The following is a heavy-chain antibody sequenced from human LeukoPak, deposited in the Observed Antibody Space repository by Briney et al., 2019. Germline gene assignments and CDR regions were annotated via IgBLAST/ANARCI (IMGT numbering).Heavy chain of an antibody. Sequence: GGSLRLSCAASGFTFSSYGMHWVRQAPGKGLEWVAVISYDGSNKYYADSVKGRFTISRDNSKNTLYLQMNSLRAEDTAVYYCARQGYCSSTSCYGVWFDPWGQGTLVTVSS. CDR1: GFTFSSYG. J-gene: IGHJ5*02. CDR2: ISYDGSNK. CDR3: ARQGYCSSTSCYGVWFDP. V-gene: IGHV3-30*03. D-gene: IGHD2-2*01.